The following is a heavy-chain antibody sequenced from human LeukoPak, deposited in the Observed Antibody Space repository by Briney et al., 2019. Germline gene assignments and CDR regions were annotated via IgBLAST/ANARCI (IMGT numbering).Heavy chain of an antibody. V-gene: IGHV3-7*01. CDR1: GFTFSSYA. Sequence: GGSLRLSCAASGFTFSSYAMTWVRQAPGKGLEFVANTNQNGDEKYYVDSVKGRFTISRDNAKNSVYLQMKSLRAEDTAIYYCVTGVGYWGQGTLVTVSS. D-gene: IGHD7-27*01. J-gene: IGHJ4*02. CDR2: TNQNGDEK. CDR3: VTGVGY.